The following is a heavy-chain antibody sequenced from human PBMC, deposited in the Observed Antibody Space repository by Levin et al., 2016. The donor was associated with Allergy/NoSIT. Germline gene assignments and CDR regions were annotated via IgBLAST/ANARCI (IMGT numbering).Heavy chain of an antibody. Sequence: GSLRLSCTVSGGSISSYYWSRIRQPPGKGLEWIGYIYYSGSTNYNPSLKSRVTISVDTSKNQFSLKLSSVTAADTAVYYCARDYYGSGSLFDWGQGTLVTVSS. J-gene: IGHJ4*02. CDR3: ARDYYGSGSLFD. V-gene: IGHV4-59*01. D-gene: IGHD3-10*01. CDR1: GGSISSYY. CDR2: IYYSGST.